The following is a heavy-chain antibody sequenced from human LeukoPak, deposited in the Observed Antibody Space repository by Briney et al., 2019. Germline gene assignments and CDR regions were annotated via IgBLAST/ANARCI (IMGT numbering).Heavy chain of an antibody. V-gene: IGHV1-8*01. CDR3: MRGSGGNLFDP. CDR1: GYTFSSYD. J-gene: IGHJ5*02. Sequence: ASVKVSCKASGYTFSSYDINWVRQAPGQGLEWMGWMNPKSGNTGYAQNFQGRVTMTRNTSINTAYMELTSLRSEDTAVYYCMRGSGGNLFDPWGQGTLVTVSS. D-gene: IGHD3-16*01. CDR2: MNPKSGNT.